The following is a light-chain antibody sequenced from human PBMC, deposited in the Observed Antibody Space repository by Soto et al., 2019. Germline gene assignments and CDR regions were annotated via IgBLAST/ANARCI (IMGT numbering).Light chain of an antibody. CDR1: SSNIGAGYN. V-gene: IGLV1-40*01. CDR2: GNS. Sequence: QSVLTQPPSVSGAPGQRVTISCNGSSSNIGAGYNVHWYQQLPGTAPKLLIYGNSNRPSGVPDRFSGSKSGTSASLAITGLQAEDEAGYYCQSYDSSLSGWVFGGGTKVTVL. CDR3: QSYDSSLSGWV. J-gene: IGLJ3*02.